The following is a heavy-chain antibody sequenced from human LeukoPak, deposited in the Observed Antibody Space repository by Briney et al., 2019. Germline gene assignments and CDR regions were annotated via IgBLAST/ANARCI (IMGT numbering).Heavy chain of an antibody. D-gene: IGHD6-19*01. V-gene: IGHV4-39*01. J-gene: IGHJ3*02. CDR3: ARPLSSGWPAFDI. Sequence: SETLSLTCTVSGGSISSCSYYWGWTRQPPGKGLEWIGSIYYSGSTYYNPSLQSRVTISVDTSKNQFSLKLSSVTAADTAVYYCARPLSSGWPAFDIWGQGTMVTVSS. CDR2: IYYSGST. CDR1: GGSISSCSYY.